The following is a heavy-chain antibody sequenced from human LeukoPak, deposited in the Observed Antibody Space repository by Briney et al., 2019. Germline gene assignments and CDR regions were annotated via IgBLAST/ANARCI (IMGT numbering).Heavy chain of an antibody. V-gene: IGHV3-30*14. Sequence: GGSLRLSCAASGFTFSSYAMHWVRQAPGKGLDWVAVISYDGSNKKYADSVKGRFTISRDNSKNTVYLQMNSLRAEDTAVYYCARVIGVVRADYYFDYWGQGTLVAVSS. J-gene: IGHJ4*02. CDR1: GFTFSSYA. CDR2: ISYDGSNK. D-gene: IGHD3-10*01. CDR3: ARVIGVVRADYYFDY.